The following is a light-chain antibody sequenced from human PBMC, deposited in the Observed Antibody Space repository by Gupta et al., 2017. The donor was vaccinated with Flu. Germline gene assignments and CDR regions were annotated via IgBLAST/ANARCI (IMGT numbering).Light chain of an antibody. Sequence: EIVLTQSPVTLSLSPGERASLSCRSSQSISNNLAWYQQRPGQTPRLLIYSASTRATGIPARFSGSGSGTDFTLTITSLEPEDFAVYYWQERSNWLTFDGGTKVEIK. CDR3: QERSNWLT. V-gene: IGKV3-11*01. CDR2: SAS. CDR1: QSISNN. J-gene: IGKJ4*01.